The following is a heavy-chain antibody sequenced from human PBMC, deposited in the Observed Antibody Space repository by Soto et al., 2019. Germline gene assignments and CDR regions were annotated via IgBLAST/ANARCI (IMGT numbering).Heavy chain of an antibody. CDR1: GGTFSSYA. D-gene: IGHD3-10*01. CDR2: IIPIFGTA. J-gene: IGHJ6*02. Sequence: GASVKVSCKASGGTFSSYAISWVRQAPGQGLEWMGGIIPIFGTANYAQKFQGRVTITADKSTSTAYMELSSLRSEDTAVYYCARDRDIWFGELYYYGMDVWGQGTTVTVSS. V-gene: IGHV1-69*06. CDR3: ARDRDIWFGELYYYGMDV.